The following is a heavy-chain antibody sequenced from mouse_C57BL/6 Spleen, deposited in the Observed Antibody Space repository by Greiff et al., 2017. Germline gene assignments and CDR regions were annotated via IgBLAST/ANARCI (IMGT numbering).Heavy chain of an antibody. V-gene: IGHV1-54*01. CDR3: ARTGDYYAMDY. CDR2: INPGSGGT. CDR1: GYAFTNYL. D-gene: IGHD4-1*01. Sequence: VQLQESGAELVRPGTSVKVSCKASGYAFTNYLIEWVKQRPGQGLEWIGVINPGSGGTNYNEKFKGKATLTADKSSSTAYMQLSSLTSEDSAVYFCARTGDYYAMDYWGQGTSVTVSS. J-gene: IGHJ4*01.